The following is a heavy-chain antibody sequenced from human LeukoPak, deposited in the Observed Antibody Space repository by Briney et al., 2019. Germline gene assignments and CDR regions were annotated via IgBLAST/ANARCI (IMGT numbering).Heavy chain of an antibody. D-gene: IGHD3-22*01. CDR3: ARLADYYDSSGYYYHSDY. CDR1: GGSISSYY. J-gene: IGHJ4*02. Sequence: PSETLSLTCTVSGGSISSYYWSWIRQPPGKGLEWIGYIYTSGSTNYNPSLKSRVTISVDTSKNQFSLKLSSVTAADTAVYYCARLADYYDSSGYYYHSDYWGQGTLVTVSS. CDR2: IYTSGST. V-gene: IGHV4-4*09.